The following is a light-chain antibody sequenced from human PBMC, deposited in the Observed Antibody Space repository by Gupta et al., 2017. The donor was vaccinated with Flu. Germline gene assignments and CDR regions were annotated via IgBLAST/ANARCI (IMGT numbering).Light chain of an antibody. CDR1: SSNIGSNT. CDR3: AVWNDSLNGVV. CDR2: SNN. J-gene: IGLJ3*02. Sequence: GQRVSFSCSGSSSNIGSNTVKWYQQLPGTAPKLFIYSNNQRPSGVPERVSGSQSGTSASLAISGLQSEDDADYYCAVWNDSLNGVVFGGGTKLTVL. V-gene: IGLV1-44*01.